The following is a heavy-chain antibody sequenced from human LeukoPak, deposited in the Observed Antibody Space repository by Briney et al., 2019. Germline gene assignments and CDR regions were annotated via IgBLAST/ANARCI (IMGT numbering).Heavy chain of an antibody. Sequence: PGGSLRLSCAASGFTFSAFAMTWVRQAPGKGLEWVSTIRSTGASTYYADSVKGRFTISRDDSKNTLYLQMNILTAKDTAVYYCAKGALYGSGSYYSAFDFWGQGTMVTVSS. CDR1: GFTFSAFA. J-gene: IGHJ3*01. D-gene: IGHD3-10*01. CDR2: IRSTGAST. CDR3: AKGALYGSGSYYSAFDF. V-gene: IGHV3-23*01.